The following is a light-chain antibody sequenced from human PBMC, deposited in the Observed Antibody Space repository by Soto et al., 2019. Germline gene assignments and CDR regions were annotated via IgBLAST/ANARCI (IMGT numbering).Light chain of an antibody. CDR3: QQRSNWPPIT. V-gene: IGKV3-11*01. Sequence: IVLTQSPVTLSLSPGERATLSCRASQTVRSDLAWYQQKPGQAPRLLIYGASNRATGIPDRFSGSGSGTDFTLTISSLEPEDFAVYYCQQRSNWPPITFGQGTRLEIK. CDR1: QTVRSD. J-gene: IGKJ5*01. CDR2: GAS.